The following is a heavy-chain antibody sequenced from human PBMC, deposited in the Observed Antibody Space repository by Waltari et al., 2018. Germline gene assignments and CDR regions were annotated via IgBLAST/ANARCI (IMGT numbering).Heavy chain of an antibody. J-gene: IGHJ4*02. CDR3: ARFITGYYDSSGYFAF. CDR1: GGTFSSYA. V-gene: IGHV1-69*12. D-gene: IGHD3-22*01. Sequence: QVQLVQSGAEVKKPGSSVKVSCKASGGTFSSYAISWVRQAPGQGLEWRGGIIPIFGTANYAQKFQGRVTITADESTSTAYMELSSLRSEDTAVYYCARFITGYYDSSGYFAFWGQGTLVTVSS. CDR2: IIPIFGTA.